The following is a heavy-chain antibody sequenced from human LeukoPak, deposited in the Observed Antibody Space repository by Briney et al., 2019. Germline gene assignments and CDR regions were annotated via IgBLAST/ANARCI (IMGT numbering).Heavy chain of an antibody. V-gene: IGHV4-34*01. D-gene: IGHD2-15*01. CDR3: ARVSSWYWRVDY. Sequence: SETLSLTCAVYGGSFSGYYWSWIRQPPGKGLEWIGEINHSGSTNYNPSLKSRVTISVDTSKNQFSLKLSSVTAANTAVYYCARVSSWYWRVDYWGQGTPVTVSS. J-gene: IGHJ4*02. CDR1: GGSFSGYY. CDR2: INHSGST.